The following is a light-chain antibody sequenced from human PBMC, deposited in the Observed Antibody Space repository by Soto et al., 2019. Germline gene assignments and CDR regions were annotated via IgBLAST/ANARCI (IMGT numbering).Light chain of an antibody. V-gene: IGKV1-6*01. CDR3: LQDYTYPLT. CDR2: VAF. J-gene: IGKJ4*01. Sequence: IQMPQSPSAPSASIGDRATITCRASQGIRNAFGWYQQKPGKAPKLLISVAFSLQSGVPSRFSGSGSGTDFTLTISSLHPEDFATYYCLQDYTYPLTFGGGTKVDIK. CDR1: QGIRNA.